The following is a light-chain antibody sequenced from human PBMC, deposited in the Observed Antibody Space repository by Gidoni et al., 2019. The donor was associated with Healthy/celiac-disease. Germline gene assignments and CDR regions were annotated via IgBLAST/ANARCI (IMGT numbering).Light chain of an antibody. J-gene: IGKJ3*01. V-gene: IGKV1-33*01. CDR2: DAS. CDR1: QDIRNY. CDR3: QQYDNLLFT. Sequence: DIQMTQSPSSLSAYVGDSVTITCQASQDIRNYLNWYQQKQGKAPKLLFYDASNLETGVPSRFSGSGSGTDFTFTISSLQPEDIATYYCQQYDNLLFTFXPXTKVDVK.